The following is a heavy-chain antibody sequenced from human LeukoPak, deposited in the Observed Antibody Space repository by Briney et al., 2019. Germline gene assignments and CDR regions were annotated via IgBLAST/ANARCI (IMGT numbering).Heavy chain of an antibody. D-gene: IGHD4-11*01. Sequence: SETLSLTCTVSGGSINSGDHYWGWIRQPPGQGLEWIGSIHYSGSTYYNPSLKSRVTIFVDTSKNQFSLWLGSVTAADTAVYYCARQLLQYNFYMDVWGKGTTVTASS. CDR2: IHYSGST. V-gene: IGHV4-39*01. CDR1: GGSINSGDHY. CDR3: ARQLLQYNFYMDV. J-gene: IGHJ6*03.